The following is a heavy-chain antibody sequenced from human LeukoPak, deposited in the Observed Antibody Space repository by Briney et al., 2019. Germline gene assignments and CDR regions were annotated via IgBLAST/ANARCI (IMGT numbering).Heavy chain of an antibody. CDR1: GYTFTSYG. Sequence: ASGTFSCKPSGYTFTSYGISWVRHAPGQGLNWIRSINAYNGNTNCPQKLQDRVTVTTDTSTSTAYMELRSLRSDDTAVYYCARDTTAASGSCFDYWGQGTLVTVSS. CDR2: INAYNGNT. J-gene: IGHJ4*02. D-gene: IGHD6-13*01. CDR3: ARDTTAASGSCFDY. V-gene: IGHV1-18*01.